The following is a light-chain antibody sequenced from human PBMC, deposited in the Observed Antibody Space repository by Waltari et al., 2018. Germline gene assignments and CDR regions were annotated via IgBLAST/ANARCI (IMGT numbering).Light chain of an antibody. V-gene: IGLV1-44*01. J-gene: IGLJ3*02. Sequence: QSVLTQPPSASGTPGQTVTLSCSGCSHNLGTTTVNWYQQLPGTAPKLLIYSNNQRPSGVPDRFAGSKSGTSASLAISGLQSEDEAIYYCAAWDDSLIGPVFGGGTRLTVL. CDR1: SHNLGTTT. CDR2: SNN. CDR3: AAWDDSLIGPV.